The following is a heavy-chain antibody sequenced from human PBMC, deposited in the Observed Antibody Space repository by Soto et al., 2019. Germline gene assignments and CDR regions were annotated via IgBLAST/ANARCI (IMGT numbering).Heavy chain of an antibody. D-gene: IGHD5-12*01. CDR1: GFIFSSYT. CDR2: ISASSTYI. V-gene: IGHV3-21*01. Sequence: EVQLVESGGGLVKPGGSLRLSCAASGFIFSSYTMNWVRPAPGKGLEWVSSISASSTYIYYADSLKGRFTISRDNAHNSLYLQVNSLRAEDTAVYYCARGWLRDPWMYWGQGTLVTVSS. J-gene: IGHJ4*02. CDR3: ARGWLRDPWMY.